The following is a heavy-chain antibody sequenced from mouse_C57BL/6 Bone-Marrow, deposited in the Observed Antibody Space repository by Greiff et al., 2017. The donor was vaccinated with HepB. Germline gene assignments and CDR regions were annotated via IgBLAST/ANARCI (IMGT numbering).Heavy chain of an antibody. Sequence: QVQLQQSGAELARPGASVKLSCKASGYTFTSYGISWVKQRTGQGLEWIGEIYPRSGNTYYNEKFKGKATLTADKSSSTAYMELRSLTSEDSAVYFCAREMITHGYFDVWGTGTTVTVSS. J-gene: IGHJ1*03. CDR2: IYPRSGNT. CDR1: GYTFTSYG. CDR3: AREMITHGYFDV. V-gene: IGHV1-81*01. D-gene: IGHD2-4*01.